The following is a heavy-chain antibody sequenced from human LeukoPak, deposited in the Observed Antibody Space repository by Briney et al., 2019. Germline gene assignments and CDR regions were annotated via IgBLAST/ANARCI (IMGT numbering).Heavy chain of an antibody. Sequence: GGSLRLSCAASGSTFSTYWMTWVRQAPGKGLEWVANINQDGSGKYYVDSVKGRFTISRDNAQKSLYLEMNSLRAEDTAVYYCARAVTSTEGYWGQGTLVSVSS. V-gene: IGHV3-7*03. J-gene: IGHJ4*02. CDR3: ARAVTSTEGY. CDR2: INQDGSGK. CDR1: GSTFSTYW. D-gene: IGHD4-17*01.